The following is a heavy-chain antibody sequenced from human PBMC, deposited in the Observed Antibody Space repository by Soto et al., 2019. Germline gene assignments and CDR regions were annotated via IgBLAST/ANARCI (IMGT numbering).Heavy chain of an antibody. CDR1: GGSISSSNW. D-gene: IGHD1-26*01. CDR3: ARVSGSYYYGKDV. J-gene: IGHJ6*02. Sequence: QVQLQESGPGLVKPSGTLSLTCAVSGGSISSSNWWSWVRQPPGKGLEWIGEIYHSGSTNYNPSPXXRXXISVDKSKNQFSLKLSSVTAAATAVYYCARVSGSYYYGKDVWGQGTTVTVSS. CDR2: IYHSGST. V-gene: IGHV4-4*02.